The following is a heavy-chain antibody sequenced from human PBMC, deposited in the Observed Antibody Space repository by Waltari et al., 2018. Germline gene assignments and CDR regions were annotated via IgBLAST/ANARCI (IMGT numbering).Heavy chain of an antibody. CDR2: IIPICGTA. CDR3: ARDGYCSGGSCYASVAFDI. V-gene: IGHV1-69*13. Sequence: QVQLVQSGAEVKKPGSSVKVSCKASGGTFSSYAISWVRQAPGQGLEWMGGIIPICGTANYAQKFQGRVTITADESTSTAYMELSSLRSEDTAVYYCARDGYCSGGSCYASVAFDIWGQGTMVTVSS. J-gene: IGHJ3*02. D-gene: IGHD2-15*01. CDR1: GGTFSSYA.